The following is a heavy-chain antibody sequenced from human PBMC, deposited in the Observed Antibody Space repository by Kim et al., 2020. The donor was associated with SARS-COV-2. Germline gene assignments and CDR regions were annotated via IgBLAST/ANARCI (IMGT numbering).Heavy chain of an antibody. J-gene: IGHJ4*02. CDR3: AKHRDTYGSFDY. CDR2: ISGSGGST. D-gene: IGHD5-18*01. V-gene: IGHV3-23*01. Sequence: GGSLRLSCAASGFTFSSYAMGWVRQAPGKGLEWVSAISGSGGSTDYADSVKGRFTISRDNSKNTLYLQMNSLRVEDTAVYYCAKHRDTYGSFDYWGQGTLVTVSS. CDR1: GFTFSSYA.